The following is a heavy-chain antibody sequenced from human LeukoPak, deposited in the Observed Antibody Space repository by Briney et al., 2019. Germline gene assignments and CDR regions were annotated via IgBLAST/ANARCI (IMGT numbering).Heavy chain of an antibody. V-gene: IGHV3-23*01. D-gene: IGHD4-17*01. CDR2: INDNGAGT. Sequence: HPGGSLRLSCAASGFTFSSYAMSWVRQAPGKGLKWVPTINDNGAGTYYADSVKGRFAISRDNSKNTLYLQMNTLRAEDTAVYYCAKDDGATTVSYGGMDVWGQGTTVTVSS. J-gene: IGHJ6*02. CDR3: AKDDGATTVSYGGMDV. CDR1: GFTFSSYA.